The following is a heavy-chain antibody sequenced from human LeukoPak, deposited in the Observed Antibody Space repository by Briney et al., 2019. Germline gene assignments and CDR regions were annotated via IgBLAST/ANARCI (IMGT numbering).Heavy chain of an antibody. Sequence: GGSLRLSCAASGFTFSSYAMHWVRQAPGKGLEWVALISYDGTSKYYADSVKGRFTISRDNSKNTLFLQMNSLSAEDTAVYHCARSGGGSYPYFDYWGQGTLVTVSS. CDR1: GFTFSSYA. J-gene: IGHJ4*02. D-gene: IGHD1-26*01. CDR2: ISYDGTSK. CDR3: ARSGGGSYPYFDY. V-gene: IGHV3-30*04.